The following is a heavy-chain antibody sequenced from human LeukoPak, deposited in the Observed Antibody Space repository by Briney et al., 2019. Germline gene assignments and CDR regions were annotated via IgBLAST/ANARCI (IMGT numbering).Heavy chain of an antibody. D-gene: IGHD3-10*01. CDR1: GFTFSSFS. CDR3: ARDWGGGTHDY. CDR2: ISSSSGSI. V-gene: IGHV3-21*01. Sequence: PGGSLRLSCAASGFTFSSFSMNWVRQAPGKGLEWVSSISSSSGSIYYADSLKGRFTISRDDAKNSLYLQMDSLRAEDTAVYYCARDWGGGTHDYWGQGTLVTVSS. J-gene: IGHJ4*02.